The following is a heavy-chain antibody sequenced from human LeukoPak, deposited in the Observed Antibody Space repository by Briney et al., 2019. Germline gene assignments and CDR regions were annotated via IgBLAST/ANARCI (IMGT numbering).Heavy chain of an antibody. D-gene: IGHD4-17*01. CDR3: ARVRRSVTTLDY. V-gene: IGHV3-11*01. CDR2: ISSSGSTI. CDR1: GLTFSDYY. J-gene: IGHJ4*02. Sequence: GGSLRLSCAASGLTFSDYYMSWIRQAPGKGLEWVSYISSSGSTIYYADSVKGRFTISRDNAKNSLYLQMNSLRAEDTAVYYCARVRRSVTTLDYWGQGTLVTVSS.